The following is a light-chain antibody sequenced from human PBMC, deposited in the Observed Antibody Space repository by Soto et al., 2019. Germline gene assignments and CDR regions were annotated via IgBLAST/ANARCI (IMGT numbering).Light chain of an antibody. CDR3: QQYNNWLLT. Sequence: DIQLTQSPSILSVSVGGGVTITCRASQSISNSLAGYQQRPGTAPKLLIYDASSRASGGPARFSGSGAGTEFTLTISSLQAEDVAVDYCQQYNNWLLTFGGGTKVDIK. J-gene: IGKJ4*01. CDR2: DAS. V-gene: IGKV1-5*01. CDR1: QSISNS.